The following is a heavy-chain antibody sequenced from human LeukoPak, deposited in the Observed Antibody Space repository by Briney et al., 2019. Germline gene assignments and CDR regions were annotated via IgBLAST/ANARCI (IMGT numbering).Heavy chain of an antibody. J-gene: IGHJ4*02. D-gene: IGHD6-13*01. CDR2: ISFDGSNK. V-gene: IGHV3-30*03. CDR1: GFTFSSYG. Sequence: PGGSLRLSCAASGFTFSSYGMYWVRQAPGKGLECVALISFDGSNKYYAESVKGRFTISRDNSKNTLYLQMNSLRAEDTAVYYCARGGIAEIKGDYWGQGILVTVSS. CDR3: ARGGIAEIKGDY.